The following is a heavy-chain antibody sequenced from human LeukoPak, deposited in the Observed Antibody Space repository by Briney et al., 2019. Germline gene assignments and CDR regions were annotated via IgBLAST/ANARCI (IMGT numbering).Heavy chain of an antibody. CDR3: ARGRLNSGHYHRPGGFDP. CDR2: INHIGST. CDR1: GGSFIGYY. J-gene: IGHJ5*02. D-gene: IGHD3-22*01. Sequence: SGPLSLPCAVFGGSFIGYYWIWTRQPPGKGLGGVGEINHIGSTSYNPSLKSRVTISIDTSKNNFSLKLSSVTAADTAVHYCARGRLNSGHYHRPGGFDPWGQGTLVTVSS. V-gene: IGHV4-34*01.